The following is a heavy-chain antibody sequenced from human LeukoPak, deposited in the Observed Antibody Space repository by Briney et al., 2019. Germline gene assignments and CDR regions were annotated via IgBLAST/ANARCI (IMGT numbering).Heavy chain of an antibody. V-gene: IGHV4-34*01. CDR3: AREERYSYGD. Sequence: SSTLFLNWSCFGGSFIVYYLSWIRQPPGHGLEWIGEINHSGSTNYNPSLKSRVTISVDTSKNQFSLKLSSVTAADTAVYYCAREERYSYGDWGQGTLVTVSS. D-gene: IGHD5-18*01. J-gene: IGHJ4*02. CDR1: GGSFIVYY. CDR2: INHSGST.